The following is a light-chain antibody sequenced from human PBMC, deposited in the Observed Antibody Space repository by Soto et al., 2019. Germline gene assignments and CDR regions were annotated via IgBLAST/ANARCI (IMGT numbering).Light chain of an antibody. CDR3: SSYTTSSTYV. Sequence: QSALTQPASVSGSPGQSITISCTATSSDVGAFNHVSWYQQYPGKVPKLIISEVRNRPSGLSNRFSGSKSGNTASLTISGLQAEDEADYYCSSYTTSSTYVFGTGTKVTVL. V-gene: IGLV2-14*01. J-gene: IGLJ1*01. CDR1: SSDVGAFNH. CDR2: EVR.